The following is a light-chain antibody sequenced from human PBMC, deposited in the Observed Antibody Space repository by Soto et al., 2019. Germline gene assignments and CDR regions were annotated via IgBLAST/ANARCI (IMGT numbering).Light chain of an antibody. CDR1: SSDVGGYNY. J-gene: IGLJ2*01. V-gene: IGLV2-14*01. CDR3: SSYTSSSTLVV. CDR2: EVS. Sequence: QSVLTQPASVSGCPGQSITISCTGTSSDVGGYNYVSWYQQHPGKAPKLMIYEVSNRPSGVSNRFSGSKSGNTSSLTISGLQAEDEADYYCSSYTSSSTLVVFGGGTQLPVL.